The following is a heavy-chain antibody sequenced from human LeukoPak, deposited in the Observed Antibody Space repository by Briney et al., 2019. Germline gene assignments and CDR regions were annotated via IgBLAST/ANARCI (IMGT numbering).Heavy chain of an antibody. CDR3: AVAGYSSSWALAAFDI. J-gene: IGHJ3*02. CDR2: INPNSGGT. CDR1: GYTFTGYY. D-gene: IGHD6-13*01. Sequence: ASVKVSCKASGYTFTGYYMHWVRQAPGQGLEWMGPINPNSGGTNYAQKFQGWVTMTRDTSISTAYMELSRLRSDDTAVYYCAVAGYSSSWALAAFDIWGQGTMVTVSS. V-gene: IGHV1-2*04.